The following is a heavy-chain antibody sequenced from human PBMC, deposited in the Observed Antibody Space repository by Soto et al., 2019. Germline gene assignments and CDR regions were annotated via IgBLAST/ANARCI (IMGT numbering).Heavy chain of an antibody. CDR2: IIPIFGTA. J-gene: IGHJ6*01. V-gene: IGHV1-69*13. CDR1: GGPFSSYA. CDR3: AREGMRGSYYYYGMDV. Sequence: SVKVCCKASGGPFSSYAISLVRQAPGQGLEWIGGIIPIFGTANYAQKFQGRVTITADESTSTAYMELSSLRSEDTAVYYCAREGMRGSYYYYGMDVWGQGTTVTVSS. D-gene: IGHD3-10*01.